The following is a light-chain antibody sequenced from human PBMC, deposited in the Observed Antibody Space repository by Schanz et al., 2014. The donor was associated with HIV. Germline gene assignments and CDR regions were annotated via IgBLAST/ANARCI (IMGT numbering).Light chain of an antibody. V-gene: IGLV1-51*01. CDR2: DYH. Sequence: QSVLTQPPSVSAAPRQKVTISCSGSTSNIGNNYVSWYQQFPGTAPNLLIYDYHERPSEIRDRFSGSKSGQSATLAIIGLQAGDEADYYCGAWDSGRRAVVFGGGTKLTVL. CDR1: TSNIGNNY. J-gene: IGLJ2*01. CDR3: GAWDSGRRAVV.